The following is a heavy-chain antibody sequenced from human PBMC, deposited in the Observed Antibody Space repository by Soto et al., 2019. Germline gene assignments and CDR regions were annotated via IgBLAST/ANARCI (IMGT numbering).Heavy chain of an antibody. V-gene: IGHV3-23*01. D-gene: IGHD3-3*01. CDR3: AKGVYYDFWSGYLTFDY. CDR1: GFTFSSYA. J-gene: IGHJ4*02. Sequence: GGSLRLSCAASGFTFSSYAMSWVRQAPGKGLEWVSAISGSGGSTYYADSVKGRFTISRDNSKNTLYLQMNSLRAEDTAVYYCAKGVYYDFWSGYLTFDYWGQGTLVTVYS. CDR2: ISGSGGST.